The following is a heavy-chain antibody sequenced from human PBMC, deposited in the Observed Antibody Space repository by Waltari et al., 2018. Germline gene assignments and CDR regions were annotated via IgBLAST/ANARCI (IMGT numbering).Heavy chain of an antibody. J-gene: IGHJ2*01. Sequence: QVQLQESGPGLVKPSETLSLTCTVSGGSISSYYWSWIRQPAGKGLAWIGRIYTSGSTNYNPSLKSRVTMSVDTSKNQFSLKLSSVTAADTAVYYCARVVVATKRYFDLWGRGTLVTVSS. V-gene: IGHV4-4*07. CDR2: IYTSGST. D-gene: IGHD5-12*01. CDR3: ARVVVATKRYFDL. CDR1: GGSISSYY.